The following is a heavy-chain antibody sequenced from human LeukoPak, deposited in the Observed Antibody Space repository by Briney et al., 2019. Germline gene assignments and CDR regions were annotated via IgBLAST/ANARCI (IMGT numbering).Heavy chain of an antibody. D-gene: IGHD2-15*01. Sequence: ASVKVSCKASGGTFSSYAISWVRQAPGQGLEWMGWISAYNGNTNYAQKLQGRVTMTTDTSTSTAYMELRSLRSDDTAVYYCARDRRYCSGGSCSDAFDIWGQGTMVTVSS. CDR3: ARDRRYCSGGSCSDAFDI. J-gene: IGHJ3*02. V-gene: IGHV1-18*01. CDR1: GGTFSSYA. CDR2: ISAYNGNT.